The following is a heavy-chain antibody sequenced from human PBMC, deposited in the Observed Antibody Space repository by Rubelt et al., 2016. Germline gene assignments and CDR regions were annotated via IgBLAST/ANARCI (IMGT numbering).Heavy chain of an antibody. V-gene: IGHV4-39*01. CDR1: GGSISSSSYY. Sequence: QLQLQESGPGLVKPSETLSLTCTVSGGSISSSSYYWGWIRQPPGKGLEWIGSIYYSGSTYYNPSLKSRVTISVDTSKNQFSLKLSSVTAADTAVYYCARRGIAAGETYYYYYMDVWGKGTTVTVSS. CDR2: IYYSGST. CDR3: ARRGIAAGETYYYYYMDV. D-gene: IGHD6-13*01. J-gene: IGHJ6*03.